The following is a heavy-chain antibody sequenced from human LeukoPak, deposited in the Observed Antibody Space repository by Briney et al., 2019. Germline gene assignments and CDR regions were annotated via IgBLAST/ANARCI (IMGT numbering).Heavy chain of an antibody. J-gene: IGHJ6*02. V-gene: IGHV3-33*01. D-gene: IGHD2-15*01. CDR1: GFTFSSYG. Sequence: PGGSLRLSCAASGFTFSSYGMHWVRQAPGKGLEWVAVIWYDGSNKYYADSVKGRFTISRDNSKNTLYLQMNSLRAEDTAVYYCARDGGYCSGGSCPSHYYYYGMDVWGQGTTVTVSS. CDR2: IWYDGSNK. CDR3: ARDGGYCSGGSCPSHYYYYGMDV.